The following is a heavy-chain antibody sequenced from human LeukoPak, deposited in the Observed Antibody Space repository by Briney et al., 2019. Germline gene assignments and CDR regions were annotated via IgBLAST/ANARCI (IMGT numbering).Heavy chain of an antibody. CDR3: ARDGSEGIAAAAVFDY. J-gene: IGHJ4*02. CDR2: IYYSGST. V-gene: IGHV4-39*07. D-gene: IGHD6-13*01. Sequence: SETLSLTCTVSGGSISSSSYYWGWIRQPPGKGLEWIGSIYYSGSTYYNPSLKSRVTISVDTSKNQFSLKLSSVTAADTAVYYCARDGSEGIAAAAVFDYGGQGTLVTVSS. CDR1: GGSISSSSYY.